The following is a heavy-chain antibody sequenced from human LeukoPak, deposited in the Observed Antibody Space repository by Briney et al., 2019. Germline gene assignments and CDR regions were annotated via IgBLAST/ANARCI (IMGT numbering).Heavy chain of an antibody. Sequence: PGGSLRLSCAASGFTFSSYAMHWVRQAPGKGLEWVAIVSYDGINKFYADSVKGRFTISRDNSKNTLYLQMSSLRAEDTAVYYCAREGIPTDGYTWAIDNWGQGTLVTVSS. CDR3: AREGIPTDGYTWAIDN. V-gene: IGHV3-30*04. J-gene: IGHJ4*02. CDR2: VSYDGINK. CDR1: GFTFSSYA. D-gene: IGHD5-24*01.